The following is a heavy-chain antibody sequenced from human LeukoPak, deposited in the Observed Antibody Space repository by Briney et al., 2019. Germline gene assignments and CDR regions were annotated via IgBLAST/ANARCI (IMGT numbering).Heavy chain of an antibody. CDR1: GFTVSSNY. CDR3: ARANTSGHDSPFDY. J-gene: IGHJ4*02. V-gene: IGHV3-53*01. D-gene: IGHD5-12*01. CDR2: IYSGGST. Sequence: GGSLRLSCAASGFTVSSNYMSWVRQAPGKGLEWVSVIYSGGSTYYADSVKGRFTISRDNSKNTLYLQMNSLRAEDTAVYYCARANTSGHDSPFDYWGQGTLVTVSS.